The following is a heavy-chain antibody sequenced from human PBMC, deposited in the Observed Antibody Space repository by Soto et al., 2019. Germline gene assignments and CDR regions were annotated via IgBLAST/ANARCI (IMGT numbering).Heavy chain of an antibody. CDR3: ARDRAVTTDAFDI. D-gene: IGHD4-17*01. J-gene: IGHJ3*02. Sequence: ESGGGLVQPGGSLRLSCAASGFTFSSYSMNWVRQAPGKGLEWVSYISSSSSTIYYADSVKGRFTISRDNAKNSLYLQMNSLRAEDTAVYYCARDRAVTTDAFDIWGQGTMVTVSS. CDR1: GFTFSSYS. V-gene: IGHV3-48*01. CDR2: ISSSSSTI.